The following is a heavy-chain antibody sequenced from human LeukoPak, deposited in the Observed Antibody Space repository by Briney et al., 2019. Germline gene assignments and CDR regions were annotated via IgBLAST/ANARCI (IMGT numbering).Heavy chain of an antibody. D-gene: IGHD2-2*01. CDR2: ISGSGANT. V-gene: IGHV3-23*01. CDR1: GFTFSTYA. Sequence: GGSLRLSCAASGFTFSTYAMSWVRQAPGKGLEWVSTISGSGANTYYADSVRGRFTISRDNSKNTLYLHMNSLRAEDTAVYYCARESDRYCSSTSCPNWYDPWGQGTLVTVSS. J-gene: IGHJ5*02. CDR3: ARESDRYCSSTSCPNWYDP.